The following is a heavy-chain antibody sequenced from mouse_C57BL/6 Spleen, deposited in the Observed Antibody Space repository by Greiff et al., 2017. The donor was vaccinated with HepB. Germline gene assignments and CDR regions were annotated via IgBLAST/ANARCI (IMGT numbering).Heavy chain of an antibody. D-gene: IGHD2-5*01. Sequence: EVQLQQSGPELVKPGASVKISCKASGYTFTDYYMNWVKQSHGKSLEWIGDINPNNGGTSYNQKFKGKATLTVDKSSSTAYMELRSLTSEDSAVYYCARGLGYSNYPDYWGQGTTLTVSS. V-gene: IGHV1-26*01. CDR3: ARGLGYSNYPDY. J-gene: IGHJ2*01. CDR1: GYTFTDYY. CDR2: INPNNGGT.